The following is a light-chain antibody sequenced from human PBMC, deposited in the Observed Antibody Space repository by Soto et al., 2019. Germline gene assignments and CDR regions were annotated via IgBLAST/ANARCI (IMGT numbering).Light chain of an antibody. CDR2: QVT. J-gene: IGLJ1*01. Sequence: QSVLTQPASVSGSPGQSITISCTGTSSDLAIYNYVSWYQQQPGKAPKLMIYQVTNRPSGGSNRFSGSRSGNTASLTISGLQAEDEADYYCSSYTDSSNYVFGTGTKVTLL. CDR3: SSYTDSSNYV. CDR1: SSDLAIYNY. V-gene: IGLV2-14*01.